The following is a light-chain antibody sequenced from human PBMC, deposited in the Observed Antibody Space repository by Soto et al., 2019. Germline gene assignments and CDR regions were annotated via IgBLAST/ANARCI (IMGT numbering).Light chain of an antibody. CDR1: SSDVGGYDY. V-gene: IGLV2-14*01. J-gene: IGLJ2*01. CDR2: EVT. CDR3: NSFSSSDTPVV. Sequence: QSALTQPASVSGSPGQSITISCTGTSSDVGGYDYVSWYQQHPGKAPKLIIYEVTNGPSGVSHRFSGSKSGNTASLTISGLQAEDEADYYCNSFSSSDTPVVFGGGTNLTVL.